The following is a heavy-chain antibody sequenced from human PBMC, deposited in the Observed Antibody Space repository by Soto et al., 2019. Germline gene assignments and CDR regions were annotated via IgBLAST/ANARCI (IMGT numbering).Heavy chain of an antibody. CDR2: IYSGGST. CDR3: ARDTMNQGIFDY. V-gene: IGHV3-66*01. D-gene: IGHD3-22*01. CDR1: GLTVSSNY. J-gene: IGHJ4*02. Sequence: GGSLRLSCAASGLTVSSNYMSWVRQAPGKGLEWVSVIYSGGSTYYADSVKGRFTISRDNSKNTLYLQMNSLRAEDTAVYYCARDTMNQGIFDYWGQGTLVTVSS.